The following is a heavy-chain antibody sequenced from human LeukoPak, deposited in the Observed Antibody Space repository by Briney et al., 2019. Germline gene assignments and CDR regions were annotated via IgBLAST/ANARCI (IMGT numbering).Heavy chain of an antibody. D-gene: IGHD4-23*01. CDR2: ISSSGSDI. CDR3: ARDYGGSSPFDY. Sequence: GGSLRLSCAASRFTFSSYSMNWVRQAPGKGLEWVSYISSSGSDIYYADSVKGRFTISRDNAKNSLYLHMNSLRAEDTAVYYCARDYGGSSPFDYWGQGTLVTVSS. J-gene: IGHJ4*02. CDR1: RFTFSSYS. V-gene: IGHV3-21*05.